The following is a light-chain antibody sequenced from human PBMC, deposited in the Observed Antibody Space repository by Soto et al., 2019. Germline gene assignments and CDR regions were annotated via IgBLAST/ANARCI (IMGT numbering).Light chain of an antibody. J-gene: IGKJ1*01. Sequence: EMVLAQSPGTLSVSPGKRSTLSCRASQSVSSSYLAWYQQKPGQAPRLLIYGASSRATGIPDRFSGSGSGTDFTLTISRLEPEDFAVYYCQQYGSSPWTFGQGTKVDIK. V-gene: IGKV3-20*01. CDR1: QSVSSSY. CDR2: GAS. CDR3: QQYGSSPWT.